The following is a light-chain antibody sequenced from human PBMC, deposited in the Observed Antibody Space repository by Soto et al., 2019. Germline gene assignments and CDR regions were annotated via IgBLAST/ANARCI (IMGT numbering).Light chain of an antibody. CDR2: GAS. J-gene: IGKJ1*01. V-gene: IGKV3-20*01. CDR3: QYYDTFRT. Sequence: EIVMTQSPATLSVSPGERATLSCRASQSVDSTYLTWYQQKPGQAPRLLIYGASGRATGIPDRFSGSGSGTDFTLTISRLEPEDFAVYYCQYYDTFRTFGQGTKVEIK. CDR1: QSVDSTY.